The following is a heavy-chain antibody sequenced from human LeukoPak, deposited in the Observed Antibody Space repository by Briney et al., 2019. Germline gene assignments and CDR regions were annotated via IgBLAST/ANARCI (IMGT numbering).Heavy chain of an antibody. V-gene: IGHV3-30*02. J-gene: IGHJ5*02. CDR3: AIQCGGNCGGHL. Sequence: GGSLRLSCAASGFILSGYGMHWVRQAPGKGGERGAFIRNDGSNTYHADSVKGGFTVYRDNSKNRLYMKMNRLREEDGPVFHCAIQCGGNCGGHLWGQGTLVSVSS. CDR2: IRNDGSNT. D-gene: IGHD2-21*02. CDR1: GFILSGYG.